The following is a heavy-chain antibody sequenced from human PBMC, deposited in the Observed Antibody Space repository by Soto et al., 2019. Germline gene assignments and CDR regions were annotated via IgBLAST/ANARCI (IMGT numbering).Heavy chain of an antibody. CDR1: GFSLSTSGVG. J-gene: IGHJ4*02. D-gene: IGHD3-10*01. V-gene: IGHV2-5*02. CDR2: IYWDDDK. CDR3: AHSGYYYGSGSYGY. Sequence: QITLKESGPTLVKPTQTLTLTCTFSGFSLSTSGVGVGWIRQPPGKALEWLALIYWDDDKRYSPSLKSRLTIXKXTXXNQVVLTMTNMDPVDTATYYCAHSGYYYGSGSYGYWGQGTLVTVSS.